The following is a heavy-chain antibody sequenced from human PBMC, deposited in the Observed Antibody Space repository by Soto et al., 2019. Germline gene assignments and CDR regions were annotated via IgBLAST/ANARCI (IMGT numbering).Heavy chain of an antibody. CDR1: GYTFTNYD. CDR3: VRVYGEIDY. J-gene: IGHJ4*02. V-gene: IGHV1-8*02. D-gene: IGHD4-17*01. Sequence: QVQLVQSGAEVKKPGASVKVSCKASGYTFTNYDINWVRQATGQGLEWMGWMNPKSGNTGYAQQFQGIVIMTRSTSISTGYMELSSLRSEDTAVYYCVRVYGEIDYWGPGTLVTVSS. CDR2: MNPKSGNT.